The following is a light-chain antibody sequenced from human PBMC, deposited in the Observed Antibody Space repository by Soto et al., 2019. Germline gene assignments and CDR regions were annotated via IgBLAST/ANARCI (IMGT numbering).Light chain of an antibody. V-gene: IGKV3-20*01. Sequence: ETVLTQSPATLSLSPGERATLSCRTSQTISGNYLAWYQQKAVQAPRLLIYVAFNRAGGIPDTGSGSGSAGALTLTITRLEPADFAAYYWQQYYNCPRTFGQGTKLEIK. CDR1: QTISGNY. CDR2: VAF. CDR3: QQYYNCPRT. J-gene: IGKJ2*01.